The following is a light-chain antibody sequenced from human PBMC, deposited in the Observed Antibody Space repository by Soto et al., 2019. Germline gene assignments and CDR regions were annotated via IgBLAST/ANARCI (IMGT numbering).Light chain of an antibody. Sequence: QSVLTQPRSVSGSPGQSVTISCTGTSSDVGGYNYVSWFQQHPGKAPKLIIYDVNKRPSGVPDRFSGSKSGNTASLTISGLQAEDEADYYCCSYAGSYTVLFGGGTKVTVL. CDR3: CSYAGSYTVL. CDR2: DVN. J-gene: IGLJ2*01. V-gene: IGLV2-11*01. CDR1: SSDVGGYNY.